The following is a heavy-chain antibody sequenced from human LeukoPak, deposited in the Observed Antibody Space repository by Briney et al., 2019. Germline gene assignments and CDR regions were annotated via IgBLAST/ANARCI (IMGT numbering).Heavy chain of an antibody. CDR3: AKEIRSGPMGYNFDY. CDR1: GFTFSTYA. CDR2: ISDIGGRT. Sequence: GGSLRLSCAASGFTFSTYAMSWVRQTPEKGPEWISEISDIGGRTYYADSVKGRFTISRDNSKNTLYLQMNSLRVEDTAVYYCAKEIRSGPMGYNFDYWGQGTLVTVSS. J-gene: IGHJ4*02. D-gene: IGHD6-13*01. V-gene: IGHV3-23*01.